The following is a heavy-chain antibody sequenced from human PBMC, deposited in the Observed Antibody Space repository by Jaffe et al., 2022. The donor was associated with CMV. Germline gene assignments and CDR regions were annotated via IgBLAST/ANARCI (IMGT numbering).Heavy chain of an antibody. V-gene: IGHV4-34*01. CDR1: GGSFSGYY. Sequence: QVQLQQWGAGLLKPSETLSLTCAVYGGSFSGYYWSWIRQPPGKGLEWIGEINHSGSTNYNPSLKSRVTISVDTSKNQFSLKLSSVTAADTAVYYCARGLVVATIDYWGQGTLVTVSS. CDR2: INHSGST. J-gene: IGHJ4*02. CDR3: ARGLVVATIDY. D-gene: IGHD5-12*01.